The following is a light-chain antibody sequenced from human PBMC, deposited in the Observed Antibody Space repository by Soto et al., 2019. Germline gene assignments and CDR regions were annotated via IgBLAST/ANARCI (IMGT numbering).Light chain of an antibody. J-gene: IGKJ4*01. V-gene: IGKV1-5*01. CDR2: DAS. Sequence: DIQMTQSPSSVSASVGDRVTITCRASQSISSYLNWYQQKPGKAPKLLIYDASSLESGVPSRFSGSGSGTEFTLTISSLQPDDFATYYCQQYNSYSPVTFGGGTKVDIK. CDR1: QSISSY. CDR3: QQYNSYSPVT.